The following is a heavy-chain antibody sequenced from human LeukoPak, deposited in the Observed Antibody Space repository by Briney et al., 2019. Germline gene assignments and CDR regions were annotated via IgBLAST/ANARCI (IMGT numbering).Heavy chain of an antibody. V-gene: IGHV3-48*03. CDR2: ISSSGSII. J-gene: IGHJ6*02. CDR1: GFTFSSYE. Sequence: PGGSLRLSCAASGFTFSSYEMNWVRQAPGEGLEWVSYISSSGSIIYYADPVKGRFTISRDNAKNSLYLQMNSLRADDTAVYYCASNTVVRGVIRETGYGMDVWGQGTTVTVSS. D-gene: IGHD3-10*01. CDR3: ASNTVVRGVIRETGYGMDV.